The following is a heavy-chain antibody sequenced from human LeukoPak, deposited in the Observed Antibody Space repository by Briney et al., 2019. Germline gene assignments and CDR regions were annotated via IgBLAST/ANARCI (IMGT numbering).Heavy chain of an antibody. J-gene: IGHJ3*02. CDR1: GFTFSSYA. D-gene: IGHD3-10*01. V-gene: IGHV3-30*04. CDR2: ISYDGSNK. CDR3: ARDGGYGSGSYYLSAFDI. Sequence: GRSLRLSCAASGFTFSSYAMHWVRQAPGKGLEWVAVISYDGSNKYYADSVKGRFTISRDNSKNTLYLQMNSLRAEDTAVYYCARDGGYGSGSYYLSAFDIWGQGTMVTVSS.